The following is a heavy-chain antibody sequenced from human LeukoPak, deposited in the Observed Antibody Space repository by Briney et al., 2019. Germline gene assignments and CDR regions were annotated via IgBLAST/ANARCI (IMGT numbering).Heavy chain of an antibody. D-gene: IGHD3-9*01. V-gene: IGHV3-21*01. J-gene: IGHJ4*02. CDR2: ITAGGSFK. CDR3: ARNYDVLTGYPYYFDH. CDR1: GFTFSNA. Sequence: GGSLRLSCAASGFTFSNAMNWVRQAPGKGLDWVSSITAGGSFKYYADSVEGRFTISRDNAKNSLYLQMGSLTPEDTAVYYCARNYDVLTGYPYYFDHWGQGILVTVSS.